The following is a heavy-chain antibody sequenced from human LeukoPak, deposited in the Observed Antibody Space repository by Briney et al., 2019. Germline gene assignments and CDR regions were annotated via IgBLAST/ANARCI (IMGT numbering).Heavy chain of an antibody. CDR3: AREYYDFWSGYPSPRSYGMDV. V-gene: IGHV1-8*01. CDR1: GYTFTSYD. J-gene: IGHJ6*02. Sequence: ASVKVSCKASGYTFTSYDINWVRQATGQGLEWMGWMNPNSGNTGYAQKFQGRVTMTRNTSISTAYMELSSLRSEDTAVYYCAREYYDFWSGYPSPRSYGMDVWGQGTTVTVSS. D-gene: IGHD3-3*01. CDR2: MNPNSGNT.